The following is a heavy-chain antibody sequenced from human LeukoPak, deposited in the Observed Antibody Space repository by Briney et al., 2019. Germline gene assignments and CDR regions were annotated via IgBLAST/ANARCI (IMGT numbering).Heavy chain of an antibody. CDR2: INHFGNEE. CDR3: GRGKVWSRTYFDF. D-gene: IGHD3-10*01. CDR1: GFTFSSHW. V-gene: IGHV3-7*01. J-gene: IGHJ4*02. Sequence: GGSLRLSCAASGFTFSSHWMTWVRQAPGKGLEWVANINHFGNEEYYVDSVNGRFTISRDNAKNSLYLQMNSLRAEDTAVYYCGRGKVWSRTYFDFWGQGTLVTVSS.